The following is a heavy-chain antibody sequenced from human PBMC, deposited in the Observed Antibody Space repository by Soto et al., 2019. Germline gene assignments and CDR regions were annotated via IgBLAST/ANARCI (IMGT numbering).Heavy chain of an antibody. J-gene: IGHJ5*02. V-gene: IGHV3-23*01. CDR1: GFTFSSAA. Sequence: GGSLRLSCAASGFTFSSAAMNWVRQAPGKGLEWVSIISGSDSRTYYADSVKGRFTISRDNSKNTLYLDMNSLRAEDTAVYYCAKSLEINYKNWFDPWAQGT. CDR3: AKSLEINYKNWFDP. CDR2: ISGSDSRT. D-gene: IGHD1-7*01.